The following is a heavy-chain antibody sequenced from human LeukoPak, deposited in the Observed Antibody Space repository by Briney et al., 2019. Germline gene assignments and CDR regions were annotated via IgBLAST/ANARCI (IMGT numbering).Heavy chain of an antibody. CDR2: INPNSGGT. CDR1: GYTFTGYY. D-gene: IGHD5-24*01. Sequence: GASVKVSCKASGYTFTGYYMHWVRQAPGQGLEWMGRINPNSGGTNYAQKFQGRVTMTRDTSISTAYMELSRLRSDDTAVYYCARDNQGGRDGYNRVYWGQGTLVTVSS. V-gene: IGHV1-2*06. J-gene: IGHJ4*02. CDR3: ARDNQGGRDGYNRVY.